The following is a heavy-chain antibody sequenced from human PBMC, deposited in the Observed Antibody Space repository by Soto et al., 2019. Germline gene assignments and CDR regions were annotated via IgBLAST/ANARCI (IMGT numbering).Heavy chain of an antibody. D-gene: IGHD4-17*01. CDR3: AREWDTTVVTPQDY. V-gene: IGHV1-3*01. CDR2: INAGNGNT. J-gene: IGHJ4*02. CDR1: GYTFTSYA. Sequence: QVQLMQSGAEVKKPGASVKVSCKASGYTFTSYAIHWVRQAPGQRLEWMGWINAGNGNTKYSQKFQGRVTITRDTSASTAYMELSSLRSGDTAVYYCAREWDTTVVTPQDYWGKGTLVTVSS.